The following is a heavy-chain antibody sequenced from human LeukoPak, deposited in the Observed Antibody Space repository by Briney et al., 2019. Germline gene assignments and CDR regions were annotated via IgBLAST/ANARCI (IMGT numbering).Heavy chain of an antibody. CDR3: IKDLRLDLNRHTFSV. CDR1: GFTFYDYA. D-gene: IGHD6-19*01. Sequence: LGGSLRLSCAASGFTFYDYAMHWVRHAPGKGLEWVSSICWGSGDRDSAPSVKGRFTISRANAKNSLYLQMYSLRPEGTALYSGIKDLRLDLNRHTFSVWGQGTMVTVSS. V-gene: IGHV3-9*01. J-gene: IGHJ3*01. CDR2: ICWGSGDR.